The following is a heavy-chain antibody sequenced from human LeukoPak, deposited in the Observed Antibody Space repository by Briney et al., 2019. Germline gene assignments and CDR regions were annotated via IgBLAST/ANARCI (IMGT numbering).Heavy chain of an antibody. Sequence: ASVKVSCKASGGTFSSYAISWVRQAPGQGLKWMGRFIPIFGTANYAQKFQGRVTITTDESTSTAYMELSSLRSEDTAVYYCARGITMTLTPWKGNGNGYYFDYWGQGTLVTVSS. D-gene: IGHD3-22*01. V-gene: IGHV1-69*05. CDR3: ARGITMTLTPWKGNGNGYYFDY. CDR2: FIPIFGTA. J-gene: IGHJ4*02. CDR1: GGTFSSYA.